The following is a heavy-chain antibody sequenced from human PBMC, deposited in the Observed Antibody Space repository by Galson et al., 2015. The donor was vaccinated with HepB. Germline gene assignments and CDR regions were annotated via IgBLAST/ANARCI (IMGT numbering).Heavy chain of an antibody. V-gene: IGHV3-23*01. Sequence: SLRLSCAASGFTFSSYAMSWVRQAPGKGLEWVSAISGSGGSTYYADSVKGRFTISRDNSKNTLYLQMNSLRAEDTAVYYCAKGGYDSSGYYSFDYWGQGTLVTVSS. CDR1: GFTFSSYA. D-gene: IGHD3-22*01. CDR3: AKGGYDSSGYYSFDY. CDR2: ISGSGGST. J-gene: IGHJ4*02.